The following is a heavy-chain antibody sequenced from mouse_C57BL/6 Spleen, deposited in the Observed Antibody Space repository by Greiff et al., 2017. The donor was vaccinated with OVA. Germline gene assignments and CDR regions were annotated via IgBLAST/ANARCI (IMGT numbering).Heavy chain of an antibody. CDR1: GYTFTSYW. CDR3: ARSGYLYYFDY. D-gene: IGHD5-1*01. J-gene: IGHJ2*01. CDR2: IDPSDSET. V-gene: IGHV1-52*01. Sequence: VQLQQPGAELVRPGSSVKLSCKASGYTFTSYWMHWVKQRPIQGLEWIGNIDPSDSETHSNQKFKDKATLTVDKSSSTAYMQLSSLTSEDSAVYYCARSGYLYYFDYWGQGTTLTVSS.